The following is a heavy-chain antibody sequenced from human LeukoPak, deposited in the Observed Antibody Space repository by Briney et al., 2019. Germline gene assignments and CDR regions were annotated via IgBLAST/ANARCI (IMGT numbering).Heavy chain of an antibody. CDR2: IIPIFGTT. V-gene: IGHV1-69*13. J-gene: IGHJ4*02. Sequence: ASVKVSCKTSGGTLSSYAISWVRQAPGQGLEWMGGIIPIFGTTNYARNFQGRVTITADESTSIAYMELSSLRSEDTAVYYCARGVRNSGSYYIDYWGQGTQVTVSS. CDR3: ARGVRNSGSYYIDY. CDR1: GGTLSSYA. D-gene: IGHD1-26*01.